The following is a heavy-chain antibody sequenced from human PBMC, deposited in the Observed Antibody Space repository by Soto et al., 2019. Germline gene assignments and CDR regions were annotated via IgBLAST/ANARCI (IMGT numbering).Heavy chain of an antibody. D-gene: IGHD6-19*01. J-gene: IGHJ4*02. CDR3: ARVKGIAVAHKHLDY. V-gene: IGHV3-21*01. CDR2: ISSSSSYI. CDR1: GFTLSSYS. Sequence: VGSLRLSCAASGFTLSSYSMNWVRQAPGKGLEWVSSISSSSSYIYYADSVKGRFTISRDNAKNSLYLQMNSLRAEDTAVYYCARVKGIAVAHKHLDYWGQGTLVTVSS.